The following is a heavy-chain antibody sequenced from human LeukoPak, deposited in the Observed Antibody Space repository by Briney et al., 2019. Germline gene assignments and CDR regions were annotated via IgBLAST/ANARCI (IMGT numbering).Heavy chain of an antibody. CDR2: MYYSGST. V-gene: IGHV4-59*01. CDR3: ARVYYYGSGTSAFDI. D-gene: IGHD3-10*01. CDR1: GGSISGYY. J-gene: IGHJ3*02. Sequence: PSETLSLTCIVSGGSISGYYWSWIRQPPGKGLEWIWYMYYSGSTKYNPSLKSRVTISVDTSKNQFSLKLSSVTAADTAVYYCARVYYYGSGTSAFDIWGQGTMVTVSS.